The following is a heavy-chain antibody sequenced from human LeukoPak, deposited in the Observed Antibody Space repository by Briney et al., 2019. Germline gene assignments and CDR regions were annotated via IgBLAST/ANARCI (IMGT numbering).Heavy chain of an antibody. CDR1: GGSFSGYY. CDR3: ARGDYDSSGYYVEAPFQH. V-gene: IGHV4-34*01. D-gene: IGHD3-22*01. J-gene: IGHJ1*01. Sequence: SETLSLTCAVYGGSFSGYYWSWIRQPPGKGLEWIGEINHSRSTNYNPSLKSRVTISVDTSKNQFSLKLSSVTAADTAVYYCARGDYDSSGYYVEAPFQHWGQGTLVTVSS. CDR2: INHSRST.